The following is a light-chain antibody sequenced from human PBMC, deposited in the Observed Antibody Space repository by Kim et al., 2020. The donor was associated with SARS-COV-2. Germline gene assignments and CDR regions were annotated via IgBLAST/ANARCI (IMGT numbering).Light chain of an antibody. CDR2: GRN. CDR3: QSRDSGGNVV. CDR1: SLRSYY. J-gene: IGLJ2*01. Sequence: SSELTQDPAVSVALGQTVRITCQGDSLRSYYATWYQQKPRQAPVLVLDGRNNRPSGIPDRFSGSSSGNTASLTISGAQAEDEADYYCQSRDSGGNVVFGGGTQLTVL. V-gene: IGLV3-19*01.